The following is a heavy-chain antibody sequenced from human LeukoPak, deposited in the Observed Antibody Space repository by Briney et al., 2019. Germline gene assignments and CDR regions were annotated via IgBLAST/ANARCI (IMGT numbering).Heavy chain of an antibody. CDR3: ARVQLGCTSASCQPPYYFDY. J-gene: IGHJ4*02. D-gene: IGHD2-2*01. CDR2: ISWNSGSI. V-gene: IGHV3-9*01. CDR1: GFTFDDYA. Sequence: GGSLRLSCAASGFTFDDYAMHWVRQAPGKGLEWVSGISWNSGSIGYADSVKGRFTISRDNAKNSLYLQMNSLRAEDTAVYYCARVQLGCTSASCQPPYYFDYWGQGTLVTVSS.